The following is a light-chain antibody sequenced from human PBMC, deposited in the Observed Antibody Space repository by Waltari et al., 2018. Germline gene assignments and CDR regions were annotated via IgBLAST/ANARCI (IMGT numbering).Light chain of an antibody. CDR2: DVN. CDR3: CSYAGSAISV. Sequence: QSALTQTAAVSGSPGQSITISCTGTTSDVGKYNLVSWYQQHPGKAPTLIIYDVNKRPSGVSNRFSGPKSGNTASLTISGLQAADEAEYYCCSYAGSAISVFGGGTKLTVL. V-gene: IGLV2-23*02. J-gene: IGLJ3*02. CDR1: TSDVGKYNL.